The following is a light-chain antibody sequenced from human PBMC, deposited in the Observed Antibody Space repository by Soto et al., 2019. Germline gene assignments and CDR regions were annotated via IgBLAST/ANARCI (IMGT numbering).Light chain of an antibody. CDR2: GAS. Sequence: EIVLTQSPGTLSLSPGERATLSCRASQSFSSSFLAWYQQKPGQAPRLLIYGASSRATGIPDRFSGSGSGTAFTLTISRLEPEEFAVYYCQQYDSSPLTFGGGTKVEIK. CDR3: QQYDSSPLT. J-gene: IGKJ4*01. V-gene: IGKV3-20*01. CDR1: QSFSSSF.